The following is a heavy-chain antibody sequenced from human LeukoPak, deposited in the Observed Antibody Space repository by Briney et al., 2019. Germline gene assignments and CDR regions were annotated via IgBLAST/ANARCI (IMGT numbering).Heavy chain of an antibody. CDR1: GFTFSNYW. Sequence: GGSLRLSCAVSGFTFSNYWMTWVCQALGKGLEWVAHIKEDGSEKYYVDSVKGRFTISRDNAKNSLYLQMNSLRAEDTAIYYCARSQNWWLDYWGQGTLVTVSS. J-gene: IGHJ4*02. D-gene: IGHD2-15*01. CDR2: IKEDGSEK. CDR3: ARSQNWWLDY. V-gene: IGHV3-7*01.